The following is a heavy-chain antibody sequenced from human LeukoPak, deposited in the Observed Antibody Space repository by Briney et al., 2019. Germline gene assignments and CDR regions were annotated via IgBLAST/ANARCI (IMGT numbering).Heavy chain of an antibody. CDR1: GGSISSSSYY. J-gene: IGHJ4*02. D-gene: IGHD3-16*02. CDR2: IYYSGNT. V-gene: IGHV4-39*07. Sequence: PSETLSLTCTVSGGSISSSSYYWGWIRQPPGKGLEWIGSIYYSGNTNYNPSLKSRVTISVDTSRNQFSLKLNSVTTADTAVYYCARARKEYYDYVWGSYRHNTDYYFDYWGQGTLVTVS. CDR3: ARARKEYYDYVWGSYRHNTDYYFDY.